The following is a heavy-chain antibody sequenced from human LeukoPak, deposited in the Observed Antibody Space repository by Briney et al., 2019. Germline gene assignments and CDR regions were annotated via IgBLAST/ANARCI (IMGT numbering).Heavy chain of an antibody. J-gene: IGHJ4*02. CDR1: RFTFSSYA. V-gene: IGHV3-23*01. Sequence: GGSLRLSCAASRFTFSSYAMSWVRQAPGKGLEWVSAISGSGGSTYYADSVKGRFTISRDNSKNTLYLQMNSLRAEDTAVYYCASLITMVRGVRGGYFDYWGQGTLVTVSS. CDR2: ISGSGGST. D-gene: IGHD3-10*01. CDR3: ASLITMVRGVRGGYFDY.